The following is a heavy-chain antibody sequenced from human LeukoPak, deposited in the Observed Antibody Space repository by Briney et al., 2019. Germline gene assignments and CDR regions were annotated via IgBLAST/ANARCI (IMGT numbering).Heavy chain of an antibody. CDR3: ARSPPIYYYDSSGYYYSPYYYGMDV. V-gene: IGHV3-30-3*01. D-gene: IGHD3-22*01. Sequence: GGSLRLSCAASGFTFSSDWMHWVRQAPGKGLEWVAVISYDGSNKYYADSVKGRFTISRDNSKNTLYLQMNSLRAEDTAVYYCARSPPIYYYDSSGYYYSPYYYGMDVWGQGTTVTVSS. CDR1: GFTFSSDW. CDR2: ISYDGSNK. J-gene: IGHJ6*02.